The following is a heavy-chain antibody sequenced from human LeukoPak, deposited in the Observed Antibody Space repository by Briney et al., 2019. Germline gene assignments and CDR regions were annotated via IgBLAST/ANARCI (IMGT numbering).Heavy chain of an antibody. CDR3: ARAGYSYGRLDY. CDR1: GYTFTGYY. V-gene: IGHV1-69*13. CDR2: IIPIFGTA. Sequence: GASVKVSCKASGYTFTGYYMHWVRQAPGQGLEWMGGIIPIFGTANYAQKFQGRVTITADESASTAYMELSSLRSEDTAVYYCARAGYSYGRLDYWGQGTLVTVSS. D-gene: IGHD5-18*01. J-gene: IGHJ4*02.